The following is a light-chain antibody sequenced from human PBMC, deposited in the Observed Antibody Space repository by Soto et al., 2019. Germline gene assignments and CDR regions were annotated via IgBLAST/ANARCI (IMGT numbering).Light chain of an antibody. CDR3: HQYGGSPPAWT. J-gene: IGKJ1*01. V-gene: IGKV3-20*01. CDR2: GAS. Sequence: ESVLTQSPGTLSLSPGERATLSCRASQSVSSNSLAWYQQKPGQATRLLIYGASSRATDTPDRFSGSGCDTDFTLTISSRVHEDDAVDYCHQYGGSPPAWTFGQGTKVEI. CDR1: QSVSSNS.